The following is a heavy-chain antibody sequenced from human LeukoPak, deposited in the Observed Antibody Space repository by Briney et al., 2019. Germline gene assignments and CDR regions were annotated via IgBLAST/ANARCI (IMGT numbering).Heavy chain of an antibody. D-gene: IGHD3-16*01. CDR2: ISSSGSTI. CDR3: ARGWGPYYYYGMDV. J-gene: IGHJ6*02. CDR1: GFTFSDYY. Sequence: PGGSPRLSCAASGFTFSDYYMNWIRQAPGKGLEWVSYISSSGSTIYYADSVKGRFTISTDNAKNSLYLQMNSLRAEDTAVYYCARGWGPYYYYGMDVWGQGTTVTVSS. V-gene: IGHV3-11*01.